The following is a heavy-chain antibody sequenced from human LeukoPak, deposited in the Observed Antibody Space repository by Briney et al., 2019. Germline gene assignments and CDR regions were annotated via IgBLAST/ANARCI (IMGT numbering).Heavy chain of an antibody. D-gene: IGHD5-18*01. CDR1: GYTFTSYG. Sequence: ASVKVSCKASGYTFTSYGISWVRQAPRQGLEWMGWISAYNGNTNYAQKLQGRVTMTTDTSTSTAYMELRSLRSDDTAVYYCARDWDTAMVHYFDYWGQGTLVTVSS. V-gene: IGHV1-18*01. J-gene: IGHJ4*02. CDR2: ISAYNGNT. CDR3: ARDWDTAMVHYFDY.